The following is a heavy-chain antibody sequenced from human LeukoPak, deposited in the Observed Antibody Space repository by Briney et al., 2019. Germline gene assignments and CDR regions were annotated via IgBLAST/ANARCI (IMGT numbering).Heavy chain of an antibody. D-gene: IGHD6-19*01. CDR3: ARSQHLSIAVAGPPDY. CDR2: ISYDGSNK. J-gene: IGHJ4*02. Sequence: GRSLRLSCAASGFTFSSYAMHWVRQAPGKGLEWVAVISYDGSNKYYADSVKGRFTISRDNSKNTLYPQMNSLRAEDTAVYYCARSQHLSIAVAGPPDYWGQGTLVTVSS. CDR1: GFTFSSYA. V-gene: IGHV3-30-3*01.